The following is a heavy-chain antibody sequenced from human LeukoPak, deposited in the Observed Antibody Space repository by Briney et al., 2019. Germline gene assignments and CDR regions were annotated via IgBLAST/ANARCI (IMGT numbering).Heavy chain of an antibody. J-gene: IGHJ6*02. Sequence: GGSLRLSCAASGFTFTSYAMNWVRQAPGKGLEWVSSISSSSSYIYYADSMKGRFTVSRDNAKNSLFLQMNSLRAEDTAVYYCARERLVVVGDAYYYYGMDVWGQGTTVTVSS. CDR2: ISSSSSYI. D-gene: IGHD2-2*01. CDR1: GFTFTSYA. CDR3: ARERLVVVGDAYYYYGMDV. V-gene: IGHV3-21*01.